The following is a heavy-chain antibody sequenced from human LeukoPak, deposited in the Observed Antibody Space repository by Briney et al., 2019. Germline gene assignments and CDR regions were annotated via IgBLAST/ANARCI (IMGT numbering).Heavy chain of an antibody. V-gene: IGHV1-18*01. CDR1: RGTFSSNG. CDR3: ARDGAKLPWFGELRITRYYFYYMDV. D-gene: IGHD3-10*01. CDR2: ISAYNGNT. J-gene: IGHJ6*03. Sequence: SVKVSCKASRGTFSSNGISWVRQAPGQGLEWMGWISAYNGNTKYSQKVQGRVTMTTDTSTSTAYMELRSLRSDDTAVYYCARDGAKLPWFGELRITRYYFYYMDVWGKGTTVTISS.